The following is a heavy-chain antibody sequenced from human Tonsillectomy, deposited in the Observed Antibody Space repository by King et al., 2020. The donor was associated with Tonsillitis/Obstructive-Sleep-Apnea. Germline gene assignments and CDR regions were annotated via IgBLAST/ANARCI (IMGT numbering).Heavy chain of an antibody. D-gene: IGHD3-9*01. J-gene: IGHJ5*02. CDR2: ISGNNDNT. CDR1: GYTFTNYG. CDR3: ARDTQDEKGRSFDWLLGVNWFDP. Sequence: VQLVQSGAEVKKPGASVRVSCKASGYTFTNYGITWVRQAPGQGLEWMGWISGNNDNTNYAQKLQGRITMTTDKSTSTAYMELRSLGSDDTAVYYCARDTQDEKGRSFDWLLGVNWFDPWGQGTLVTVSS. V-gene: IGHV1-18*01.